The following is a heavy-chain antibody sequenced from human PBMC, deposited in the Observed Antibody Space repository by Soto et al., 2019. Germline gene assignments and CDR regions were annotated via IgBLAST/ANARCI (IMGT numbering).Heavy chain of an antibody. V-gene: IGHV4-39*01. D-gene: IGHD3-3*02. CDR2: IFYLGTS. CDR3: ARHSLALRKNNWFDP. CDR1: GDSNISSDFY. J-gene: IGHJ5*02. Sequence: SETLSLTCTVSGDSNISSDFYWGWVRQPPGKGLEWIGSIFYLGTSYYNPSLKSRVTMSVDTSKNQFSLRLRSVTAADTALYFCARHSLALRKNNWFDPWGQGIMVTVS.